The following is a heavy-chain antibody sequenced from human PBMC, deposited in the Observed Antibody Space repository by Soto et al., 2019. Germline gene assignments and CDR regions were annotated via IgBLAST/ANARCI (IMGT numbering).Heavy chain of an antibody. CDR2: ISYDGSNK. J-gene: IGHJ6*02. CDR3: ARDSSQDGYYYGMDV. V-gene: IGHV3-30-3*01. CDR1: GFTFSSYA. Sequence: GGSLRLSCAASGFTFSSYAMHWVRQAPGKGLEWVAVISYDGSNKYYADSVKGRFTISRDNSKNTLYLQMNSLRAEDTAVYYCARDSSQDGYYYGMDVWGQGTTVTVSS.